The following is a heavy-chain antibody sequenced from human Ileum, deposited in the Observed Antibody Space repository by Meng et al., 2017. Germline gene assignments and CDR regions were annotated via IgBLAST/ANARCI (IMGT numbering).Heavy chain of an antibody. CDR3: GRDSDD. J-gene: IGHJ4*02. V-gene: IGHV3-33*01. CDR1: GFTFSSYG. CDR2: IWYDGSNE. Sequence: GESLKISCAASGFTFSSYGMHWVRQVPGKGLEWVAVIWYDGSNEYYADSVKGRFTISRDNSKNTMYLQMNSLRDEDTAVYYCGRDSDDWGQGTLVTVSS.